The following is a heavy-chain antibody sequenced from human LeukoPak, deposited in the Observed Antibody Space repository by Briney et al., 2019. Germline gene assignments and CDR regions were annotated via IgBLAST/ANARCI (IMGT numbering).Heavy chain of an antibody. Sequence: ASVTVSCKASGYTFTGYYMHWVRQAPGQGLEWMGWINPNSGGTNYAQKFQGWVTMTRDTSISTAYMELSRLRSDDTAVYYCARGYSYDFWSGYRDAFDIWGQGTMVTVSS. V-gene: IGHV1-2*04. CDR3: ARGYSYDFWSGYRDAFDI. J-gene: IGHJ3*02. CDR1: GYTFTGYY. CDR2: INPNSGGT. D-gene: IGHD3-3*01.